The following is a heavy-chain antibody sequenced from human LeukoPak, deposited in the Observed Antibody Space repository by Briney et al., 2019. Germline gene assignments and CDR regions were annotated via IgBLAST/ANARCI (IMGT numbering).Heavy chain of an antibody. Sequence: PSETLSLTCAVYGGSFSGYYWSWIRQPPGKGLEWFGEINHSGSTNYNPSLKSRVTISVDTSKNQFSLKLSSVTAADTAVYYCASRQYDFWRRHQSKYYYYGMDVWGQGTTVTVSS. D-gene: IGHD3-3*01. J-gene: IGHJ6*02. CDR3: ASRQYDFWRRHQSKYYYYGMDV. CDR2: INHSGST. V-gene: IGHV4-34*01. CDR1: GGSFSGYY.